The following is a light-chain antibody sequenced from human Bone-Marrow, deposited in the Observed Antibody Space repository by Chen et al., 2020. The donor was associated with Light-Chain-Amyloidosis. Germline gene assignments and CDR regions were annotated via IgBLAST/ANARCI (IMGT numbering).Light chain of an antibody. CDR3: QVWDRSSDRPV. V-gene: IGLV3-21*02. CDR1: NIGSTS. CDR2: DES. Sequence: SYLLTPPSSVSVAPAQTATLACGGNNIGSTSVHWYQQTPGQAPLLVVYDESDRPSGIPERLSGSNSGNTATLTISRVEAGDEADYYCQVWDRSSDRPVFGGGTKLTVL. J-gene: IGLJ3*02.